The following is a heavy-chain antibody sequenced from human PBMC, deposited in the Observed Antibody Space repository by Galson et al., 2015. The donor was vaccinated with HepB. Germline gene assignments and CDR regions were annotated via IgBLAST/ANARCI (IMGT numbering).Heavy chain of an antibody. Sequence: AISGDSVSSNSAAWNWIRQSPSRGLEWLGRTYYRSKWFYDYALSVKSRITIDPDTSKNQFSLQLNSVTPEDTAVYYCARDRTVVTTNYFDYWGQGTLVTVSS. J-gene: IGHJ4*02. CDR3: ARDRTVVTTNYFDY. CDR1: GDSVSSNSAA. V-gene: IGHV6-1*01. CDR2: TYYRSKWFY. D-gene: IGHD4-23*01.